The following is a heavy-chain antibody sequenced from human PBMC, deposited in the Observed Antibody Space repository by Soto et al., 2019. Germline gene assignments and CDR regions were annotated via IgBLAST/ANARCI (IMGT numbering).Heavy chain of an antibody. CDR2: IYYNEST. D-gene: IGHD6-13*01. V-gene: IGHV4-30-4*01. Sequence: SETLSLTCTVSGGSISSGDYYWSWIRQPPGKGLEWIGYIYYNESTYYNPSLKSRVTISVDTSKNQFSLKLSSVTAADTAVYYCARERPDGSRLDPWGQGTLVTVSS. CDR3: ARERPDGSRLDP. CDR1: GGSISSGDYY. J-gene: IGHJ5*02.